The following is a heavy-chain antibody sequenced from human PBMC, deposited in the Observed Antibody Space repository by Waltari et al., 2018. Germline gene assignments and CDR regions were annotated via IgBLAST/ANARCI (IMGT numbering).Heavy chain of an antibody. J-gene: IGHJ5*02. CDR1: GGSISSHY. CDR2: IYYSGST. Sequence: QVQLQESGPGLVKPSETLSLTCTVSGGSISSHYWSWIRQPPGKGLEWIGYIYYSGSTNYNPSLKSRVTISVDTSKNQFSLKLSSVTAADTAVYYWARTHLTGRIAGGWFDPWGQGTLVTVSS. CDR3: ARTHLTGRIAGGWFDP. V-gene: IGHV4-59*11. D-gene: IGHD3-9*01.